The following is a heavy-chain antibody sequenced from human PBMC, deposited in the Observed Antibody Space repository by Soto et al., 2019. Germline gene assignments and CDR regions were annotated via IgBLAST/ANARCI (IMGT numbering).Heavy chain of an antibody. CDR3: ASTGPRPFSPYYFDY. J-gene: IGHJ4*02. CDR2: IHYSGST. Sequence: KPSETLSLTCTVSGGSINSGGYYWSWIRQHPGKGLEWIGYIHYSGSTYYNPSLKSRVTISVDTSKSQLSLKLSSVTAADTAVYYCASTGPRPFSPYYFDYWGQGTLVTVSS. V-gene: IGHV4-31*03. CDR1: GGSINSGGYY. D-gene: IGHD3-10*01.